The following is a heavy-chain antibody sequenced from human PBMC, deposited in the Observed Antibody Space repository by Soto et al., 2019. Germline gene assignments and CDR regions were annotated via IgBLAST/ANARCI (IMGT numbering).Heavy chain of an antibody. J-gene: IGHJ6*02. CDR2: IKQDGSEK. CDR3: ARGGRGSGSQNYYYYGMDV. D-gene: IGHD3-10*01. Sequence: EVQLVESGGGLVQPGGSLRLSCAASGFTFSSYWMSWVRQAPGKGLEWVANIKQDGSEKYYVDSVKGRFTISRDNAKNSLYLQMNSLRAEDTAVYYCARGGRGSGSQNYYYYGMDVWGQGTTVTVSS. V-gene: IGHV3-7*05. CDR1: GFTFSSYW.